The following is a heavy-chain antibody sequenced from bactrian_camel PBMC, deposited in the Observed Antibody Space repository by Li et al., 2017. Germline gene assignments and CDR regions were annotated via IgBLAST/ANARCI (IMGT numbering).Heavy chain of an antibody. CDR2: INSDGHSI. D-gene: IGHD6*01. J-gene: IGHJ2*01. CDR1: GFTFSRTD. V-gene: IGHV3S40*01. CDR3: VADQGEGHGGSWSGYGSLEV. Sequence: DVQLVESGGGLVQPGGSLRLSCAASGFTFSRTDMSWVRQAPGKGLEWVMAINSDGHSINYSDSVKGRFTFSRDNAKNTLYLQMDSLKPEDTAVYYCVADQGEGHGGSWSGYGSLEVWGRGTQVTVS.